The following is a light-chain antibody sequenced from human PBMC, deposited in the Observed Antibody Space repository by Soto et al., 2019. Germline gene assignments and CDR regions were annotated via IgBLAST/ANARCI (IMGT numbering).Light chain of an antibody. CDR3: QQRSNWPALT. V-gene: IGKV3-11*01. CDR2: DAS. CDR1: QSLSRY. Sequence: DIVLTQSPATLSLSPGERATLSCRASQSLSRYLAWYQQKPGQPPRLLIYDASNRATGIPARFSGSGSGTDFTLTISSLEPEDFAVYYCQQRSNWPALTFGGGTKVEIK. J-gene: IGKJ4*01.